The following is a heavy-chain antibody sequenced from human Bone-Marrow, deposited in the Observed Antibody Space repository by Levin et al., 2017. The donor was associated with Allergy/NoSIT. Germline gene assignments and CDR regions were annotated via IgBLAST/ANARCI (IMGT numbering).Heavy chain of an antibody. Sequence: GGSLRLSCTGSGYRFSNYWIAWVRQMPGKGLEWMGVIYPGYSDAKYNPAFQGQVTFSADDSISTAYLQWRSLKASATATYFCCARGVADDSGDYLGDDAFDVWGPGTLVIVSA. D-gene: IGHD4-17*01. V-gene: IGHV5-51*01. CDR1: GYRFSNYW. CDR3: CARGVADDSGDYLGDDAFDV. CDR2: IYPGYSDA. J-gene: IGHJ3*01.